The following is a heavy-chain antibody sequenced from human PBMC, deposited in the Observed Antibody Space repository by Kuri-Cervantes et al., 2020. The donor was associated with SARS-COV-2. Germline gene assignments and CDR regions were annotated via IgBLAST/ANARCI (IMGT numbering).Heavy chain of an antibody. V-gene: IGHV1-3*01. J-gene: IGHJ3*02. D-gene: IGHD5-18*01. CDR2: INAGNGNT. CDR1: AYTFTSYA. Sequence: ASAKVSCNASAYTFTSYAMHWVRQAPGQRLEWMGWINAGNGNTKYSQKFQGRDTITTDTSASTAYMELSSLRSEDTAVYYCAKEQKRGRIQLWFSEDRAFDIWGQGTMVTVSS. CDR3: AKEQKRGRIQLWFSEDRAFDI.